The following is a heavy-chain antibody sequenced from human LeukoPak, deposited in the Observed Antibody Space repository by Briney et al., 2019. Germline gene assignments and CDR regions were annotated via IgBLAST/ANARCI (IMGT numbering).Heavy chain of an antibody. V-gene: IGHV1-2*06. D-gene: IGHD3-10*01. CDR1: GYTFTGYY. CDR2: INPNSGGT. CDR3: AMITMVRGVIITVPRPRTHSDY. Sequence: ASVKVSCKASGYTFTGYYMHWVRQAPGQGLEWMGRINPNSGGTNYAQKFQGRVTMTRDTSISTAYMELSRLRSDDTAVYYCAMITMVRGVIITVPRPRTHSDYWGQGTLVTVSS. J-gene: IGHJ4*02.